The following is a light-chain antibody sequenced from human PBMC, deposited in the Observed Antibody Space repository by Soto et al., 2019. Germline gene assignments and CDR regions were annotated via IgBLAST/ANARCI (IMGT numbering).Light chain of an antibody. Sequence: QSALTQPRSVSGSPGQTVTISCTGSSSDIGGYDYVSWYQQHPDKAPKILIYDATERPSGVPDRFSASKSGNTASLTISGLRAEDAADYYCCSFAGRSWVFGGGTQLTVL. CDR1: SSDIGGYDY. CDR3: CSFAGRSWV. J-gene: IGLJ3*02. CDR2: DAT. V-gene: IGLV2-11*01.